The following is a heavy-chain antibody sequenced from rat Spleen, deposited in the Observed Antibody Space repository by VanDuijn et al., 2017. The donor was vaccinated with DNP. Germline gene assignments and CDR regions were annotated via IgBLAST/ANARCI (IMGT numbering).Heavy chain of an antibody. CDR1: GFTFSDYY. J-gene: IGHJ2*01. Sequence: EVQLVESGGGLVQPGRSLKLSCAASGFTFSDYYMAWVRQAPTKGLEWVASISPSGGSTYYRDSVKGRFTVSRDNAKSSLYLQMDSLRSEDTATYYCTRHGFDYWGQGVMVTVSS. CDR3: TRHGFDY. CDR2: ISPSGGST. V-gene: IGHV5-25*01.